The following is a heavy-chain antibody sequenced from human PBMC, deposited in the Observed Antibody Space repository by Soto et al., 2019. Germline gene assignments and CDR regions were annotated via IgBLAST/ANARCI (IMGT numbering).Heavy chain of an antibody. Sequence: GGSLRLSCAASGFTFDDYAMHWVRQAPGKGLEWVSGISWKSDSIGYADSVKGRFTISRGNAKNSLYLQMNSLRAEDTALYYCAKDRGYYDISYGMDVWGQGTTVTVSS. CDR1: GFTFDDYA. D-gene: IGHD3-9*01. V-gene: IGHV3-9*01. CDR2: ISWKSDSI. CDR3: AKDRGYYDISYGMDV. J-gene: IGHJ6*02.